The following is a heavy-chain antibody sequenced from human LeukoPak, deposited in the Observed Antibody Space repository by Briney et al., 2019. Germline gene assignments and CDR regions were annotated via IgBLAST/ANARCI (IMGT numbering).Heavy chain of an antibody. J-gene: IGHJ4*02. CDR2: IYHSGST. V-gene: IGHV4-4*02. Sequence: PSETLSLTCAVPGGSISSSNWWSWVRQPPGKGLEWIGEIYHSGSTNYNPSLKSRVTISVDKSKNQFSLKLSSVTAADTAVYYCARVRSGSYYSDYWGQGTLVTVSS. CDR3: ARVRSGSYYSDY. D-gene: IGHD1-26*01. CDR1: GGSISSSNW.